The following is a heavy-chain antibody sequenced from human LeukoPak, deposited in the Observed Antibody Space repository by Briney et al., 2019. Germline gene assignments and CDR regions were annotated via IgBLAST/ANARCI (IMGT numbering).Heavy chain of an antibody. V-gene: IGHV3-7*01. CDR1: GFTFSTNW. Sequence: PGGSLRLSCAASGFTFSTNWMRWVRKAPGKGLEWVANIKEEGSEKYYGDSVKGRFTISRDNAKNSLYLHMNSLRAEDTAVYYCARDSSGYQWGQGTLVTVSS. CDR2: IKEEGSEK. CDR3: ARDSSGYQ. J-gene: IGHJ4*02. D-gene: IGHD3-22*01.